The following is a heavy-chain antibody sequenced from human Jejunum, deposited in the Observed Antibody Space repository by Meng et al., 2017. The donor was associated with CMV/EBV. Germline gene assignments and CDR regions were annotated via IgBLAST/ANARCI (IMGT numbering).Heavy chain of an antibody. D-gene: IGHD4-11*01. CDR3: AGDPGLPNGMDV. V-gene: IGHV3-53*01. J-gene: IGHJ6*02. CDR2: NCSGGST. Sequence: AASGFIVSGRYMGSVRQAPGREVGWVSINCSGGSTCYTDSVKGRFTISRDNSKNTLYLQMNSLRADDTAAYYCAGDPGLPNGMDVWGQGTTVTVSS. CDR1: GFIVSGRY.